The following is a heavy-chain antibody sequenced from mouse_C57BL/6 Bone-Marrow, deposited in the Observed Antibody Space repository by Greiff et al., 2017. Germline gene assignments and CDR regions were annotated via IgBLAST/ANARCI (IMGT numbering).Heavy chain of an antibody. CDR3: ARWVTTDWYFDV. V-gene: IGHV1-52*01. J-gene: IGHJ1*03. CDR2: TDPSDSET. Sequence: QVQLQQPGAELVRPGSSVKLSCKASGYTFTSYWMHWVKQRPIQGLEWIGNTDPSDSETHYNQKFKDKATLTVDKSSSTAYMQLSSLTSEDSAVYYCARWVTTDWYFDVWGTGTTVTVSS. CDR1: GYTFTSYW. D-gene: IGHD2-2*01.